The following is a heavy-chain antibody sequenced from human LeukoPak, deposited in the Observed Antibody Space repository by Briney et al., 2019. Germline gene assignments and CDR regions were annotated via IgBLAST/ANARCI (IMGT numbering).Heavy chain of an antibody. CDR3: VKSPSDGLDV. V-gene: IGHV3-64D*09. CDR1: GFTFSTYP. J-gene: IGHJ6*02. Sequence: PGGSLRLSCSASGFTFSTYPMHWVRQAPGKGLEYVSTIFANGDITSYAASVKGRFTTSRDNSKTTLYLQMSSLRPEDTAVYYCVKSPSDGLDVWGQGATVTVSS. CDR2: IFANGDIT.